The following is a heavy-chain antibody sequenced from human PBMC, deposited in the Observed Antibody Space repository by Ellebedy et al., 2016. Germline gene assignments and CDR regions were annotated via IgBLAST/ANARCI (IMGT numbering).Heavy chain of an antibody. CDR3: AKCRHINGCLLDY. D-gene: IGHD6-19*01. CDR1: GFTFSKVW. J-gene: IGHJ4*02. Sequence: GESLKISCEVSGFTFSKVWMHWVRQAPGKGLEWVAGISGTGRNTDYVESVRGRFTVSRDNSKNTLYLDMDSLRAEDTAIYYCAKCRHINGCLLDYWGQGTPVTVSS. CDR2: ISGTGRNT. V-gene: IGHV3-23*01.